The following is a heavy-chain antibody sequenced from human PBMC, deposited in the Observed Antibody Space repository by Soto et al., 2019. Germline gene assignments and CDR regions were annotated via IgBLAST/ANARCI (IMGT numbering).Heavy chain of an antibody. Sequence: SETLSLTCAVSAYSPSSRTRGCWIRQPPGKGLEWIGYIYYSGTTYYNPSLKSRVTMSVDTSKNQFSLKLTSVTAVDTAVYYCARPGAYYHSLDTWGQATLVT. J-gene: IGHJ5*02. V-gene: IGHV4-28*01. CDR1: AYSPSSRTR. CDR2: IYYSGTT. CDR3: ARPGAYYHSLDT. D-gene: IGHD3-3*01.